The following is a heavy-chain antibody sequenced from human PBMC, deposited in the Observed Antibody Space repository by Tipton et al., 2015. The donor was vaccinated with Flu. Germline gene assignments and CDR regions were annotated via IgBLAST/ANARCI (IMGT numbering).Heavy chain of an antibody. J-gene: IGHJ4*02. CDR3: ARETQWSNFDY. V-gene: IGHV3-48*03. CDR1: GFTFSSYE. CDR2: ISSSGSTV. Sequence: GSLRLSCAASGFTFSSYEMNWVRQAPGKGLKWVSYISSSGSTVYYADSVKGRFTISRDNAKNSLYLQMNSLGAEDTAVYYCARETQWSNFDYWGQGTLVTVSS. D-gene: IGHD2-15*01.